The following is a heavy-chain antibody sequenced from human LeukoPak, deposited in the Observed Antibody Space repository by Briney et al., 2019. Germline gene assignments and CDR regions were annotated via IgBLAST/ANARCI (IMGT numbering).Heavy chain of an antibody. J-gene: IGHJ4*02. Sequence: PGGSLRLSFAASGFTFDGYTMHWVRQAPRKGLEWVSLISWDGGGTYYTASAKGRFTISRDNSTNTLYLSMNSLRTKDTALYYCAKDINPWNDVLSGRPFDYWGQGTLVTVSS. CDR3: AKDINPWNDVLSGRPFDY. CDR1: GFTFDGYT. D-gene: IGHD1-1*01. CDR2: ISWDGGGT. V-gene: IGHV3-43*01.